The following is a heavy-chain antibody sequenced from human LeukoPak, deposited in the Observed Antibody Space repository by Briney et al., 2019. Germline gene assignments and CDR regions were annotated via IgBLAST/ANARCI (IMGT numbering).Heavy chain of an antibody. CDR3: ASYMVAADTKYYFDH. V-gene: IGHV4-39*01. J-gene: IGHJ4*02. D-gene: IGHD6-13*01. CDR1: GGSISISNYY. Sequence: PSETLSLTCTVSGGSISISNYYWAWMRQPPGKGLEWIGSINYSGSTYYNPSLRSRVTMSVDTSKNQFSLKVGSVTAADTAVYYCASYMVAADTKYYFDHWGQGTLVTVSS. CDR2: INYSGST.